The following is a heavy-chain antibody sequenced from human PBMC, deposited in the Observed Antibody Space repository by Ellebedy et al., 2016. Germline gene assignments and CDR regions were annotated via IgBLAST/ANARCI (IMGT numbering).Heavy chain of an antibody. D-gene: IGHD3-10*01. Sequence: ASVKVSCXASGYTFTSYDINWVRQATGQGLEWMGWMNPNSGNTGYAQKFQGRVTMTRNTSITTAYMELRSLRSDDTAVYYCARAVGGSGSYGMDVWGQGTTVTVSS. CDR1: GYTFTSYD. V-gene: IGHV1-8*01. J-gene: IGHJ6*02. CDR3: ARAVGGSGSYGMDV. CDR2: MNPNSGNT.